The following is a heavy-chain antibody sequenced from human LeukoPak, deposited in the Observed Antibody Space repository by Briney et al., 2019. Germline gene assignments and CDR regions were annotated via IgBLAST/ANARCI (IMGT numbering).Heavy chain of an antibody. D-gene: IGHD6-19*01. V-gene: IGHV4-39*01. CDR3: ARGIAVANFDY. CDR1: GGSISSSSYY. J-gene: IGHJ4*02. CDR2: IYYSGST. Sequence: SETLSLTCTVSGGSISSSSYYWGWIRQPPGKGLEWIGSIYYSGSTYYNPSLKSRVTISVDTSKNQFSLKLSSVTAADTAVYYCARGIAVANFDYWGQGTLVTVSS.